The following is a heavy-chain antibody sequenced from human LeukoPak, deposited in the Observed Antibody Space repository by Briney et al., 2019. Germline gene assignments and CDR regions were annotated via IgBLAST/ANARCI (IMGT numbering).Heavy chain of an antibody. CDR1: GYTFTGYY. CDR3: ARVDYDFWSGYPKSTYYYYYIDV. D-gene: IGHD3-3*01. CDR2: IIPIFGTA. Sequence: VASVKVSCKASGYTFTGYYMHWVRQAPGHGLEWMGGIIPIFGTANYAQKFQGRVTITADESTSTAYMELSSLRSEDTAVYYCARVDYDFWSGYPKSTYYYYYIDVWGKGTTVTVSS. V-gene: IGHV1-69*13. J-gene: IGHJ6*03.